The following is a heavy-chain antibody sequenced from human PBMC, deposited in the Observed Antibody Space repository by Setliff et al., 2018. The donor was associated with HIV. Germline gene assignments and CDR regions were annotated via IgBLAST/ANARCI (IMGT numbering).Heavy chain of an antibody. Sequence: SETLSLTCAVYGGSFGAHYWSWIRQPPGKGLEWIGEINHSGSTNYNPSLKSRVTISVDTSKKQFSLGLSSVTAADTAVYYCAGQYGDYALGSWGQGTLVTVSS. J-gene: IGHJ5*01. CDR2: INHSGST. V-gene: IGHV4-34*01. CDR1: GGSFGAHY. CDR3: AGQYGDYALGS. D-gene: IGHD4-17*01.